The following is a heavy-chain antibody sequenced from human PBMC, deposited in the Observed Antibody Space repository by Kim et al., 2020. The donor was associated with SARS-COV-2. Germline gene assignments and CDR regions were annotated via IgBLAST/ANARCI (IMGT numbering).Heavy chain of an antibody. CDR3: ARGYDIWTGGDY. V-gene: IGHV4-39*01. Sequence: YDNTYLRSRVTIAVDTSKNQFSLKLSSVTAADTAVYYCARGYDIWTGGDYWGQGPLVTVSS. J-gene: IGHJ4*02. D-gene: IGHD3-9*01.